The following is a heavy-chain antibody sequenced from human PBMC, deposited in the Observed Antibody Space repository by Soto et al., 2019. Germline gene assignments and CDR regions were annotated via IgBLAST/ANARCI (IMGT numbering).Heavy chain of an antibody. Sequence: GGSLRLSCAASVCTFSDYDMNCIRHSPGKGLEWVSYISSSGSTIYYADSVKGRFTISRDNAKNSLYLQMNSLRAEDTAVYYCARAFGDIVATAWSSFEYWRQGTLYNVS. J-gene: IGHJ4*02. D-gene: IGHD5-12*01. V-gene: IGHV3-11*01. CDR3: ARAFGDIVATAWSSFEY. CDR2: ISSSGSTI. CDR1: VCTFSDYD.